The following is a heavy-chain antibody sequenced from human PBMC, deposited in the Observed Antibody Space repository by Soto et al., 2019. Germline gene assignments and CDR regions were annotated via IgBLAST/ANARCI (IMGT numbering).Heavy chain of an antibody. CDR3: ARGGYSYGPIDY. J-gene: IGHJ4*02. CDR1: GFTFSSYD. V-gene: IGHV3-13*01. CDR2: IGTAGDT. Sequence: EVQLVESGGGLVQPGGSLRISCAASGFTFSSYDMHWVRQATGKGLEWVSAIGTAGDTYYPGSVKGRFTISRENAKNSLYLQMNSLRAGDTAVYYCARGGYSYGPIDYWGQGTLVTVSS. D-gene: IGHD5-18*01.